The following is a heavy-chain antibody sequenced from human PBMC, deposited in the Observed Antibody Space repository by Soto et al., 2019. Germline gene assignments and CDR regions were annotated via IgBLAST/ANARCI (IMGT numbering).Heavy chain of an antibody. CDR3: AKVTYSSSWYYDY. D-gene: IGHD6-13*01. V-gene: IGHV3-30*18. J-gene: IGHJ4*02. Sequence: QVQLVESGGGVVQPGRSLRLSCAASGFTFSSYGMHWVRQAPGKGLEWVAVISDDGSNKYYADSVKGRFTISRDNSKNTLYLQMNSLRAEDTAVYYCAKVTYSSSWYYDYWGQGTLVTVSS. CDR2: ISDDGSNK. CDR1: GFTFSSYG.